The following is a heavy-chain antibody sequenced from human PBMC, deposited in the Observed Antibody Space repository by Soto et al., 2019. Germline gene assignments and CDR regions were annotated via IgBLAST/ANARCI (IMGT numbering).Heavy chain of an antibody. D-gene: IGHD3-10*01. CDR1: GGSISSGGYY. V-gene: IGHV4-31*03. CDR2: IYYSGST. Sequence: SETLSLTCTVSGGSISSGGYYWSWIRQHPGKGLEWIGYIYYSGSTYYNPSLKSRVTISVDTSKNQFSLKLSSVTAADTAVYYCARVVDRFLFDPWGQGTLVTVSS. CDR3: ARVVDRFLFDP. J-gene: IGHJ5*02.